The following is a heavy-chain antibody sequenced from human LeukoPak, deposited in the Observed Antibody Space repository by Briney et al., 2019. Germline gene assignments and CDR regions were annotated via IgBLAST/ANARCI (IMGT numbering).Heavy chain of an antibody. V-gene: IGHV4-59*01. CDR2: IDHTGST. D-gene: IGHD4-11*01. CDR1: DNSITIYY. CDR3: ARGRVSSSTWHSTYYYYFYMDV. Sequence: PSETLSLTCTVSDNSITIYYWSWIRQPPGKGLEWIGYIDHTGSTNYNPSLNSRVTISRDTSKNHFSLKLSSATAADTAVYFCARGRVSSSTWHSTYYYYFYMDVWGKGTTVTVSS. J-gene: IGHJ6*03.